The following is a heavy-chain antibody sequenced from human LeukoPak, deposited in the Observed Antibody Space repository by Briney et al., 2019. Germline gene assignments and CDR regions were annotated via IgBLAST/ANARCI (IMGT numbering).Heavy chain of an antibody. CDR2: IDRDGSST. V-gene: IGHV3-74*01. CDR3: ARDRAAADLDY. CDR1: GFTFSSYW. Sequence: GGSLRLSCAASGFTFSSYWMYWVRQAPGKGLVWVSRIDRDGSSTSYADSVKDRFTISRDNAKSTLYLQMNSLRAEDTAVYYCARDRAAADLDYWGQGTLVTVSS. D-gene: IGHD6-13*01. J-gene: IGHJ4*02.